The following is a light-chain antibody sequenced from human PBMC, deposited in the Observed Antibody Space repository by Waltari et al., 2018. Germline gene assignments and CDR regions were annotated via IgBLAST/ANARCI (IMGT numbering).Light chain of an antibody. V-gene: IGLV3-27*01. CDR3: YSSTDNSGI. J-gene: IGLJ2*01. CDR2: KDS. CDR1: VLTKKY. Sequence: SYELTQPSSVSVSPGQTAKITCSGDVLTKKYARWFQQKPGQAPVLMIYKDSELPSRIPERFSGSSSGATVTLTITGAQVEDEADYYCYSSTDNSGIFGGGTTLTVL.